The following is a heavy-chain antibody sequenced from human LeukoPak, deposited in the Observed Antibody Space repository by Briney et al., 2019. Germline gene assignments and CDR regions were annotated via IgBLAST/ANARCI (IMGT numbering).Heavy chain of an antibody. CDR1: GFTFSSYW. D-gene: IGHD3-10*01. V-gene: IGHV3-7*01. J-gene: IGHJ4*02. Sequence: GGSLRLSCAASGFTFSSYWMNWVRQAPGKGLEWVANIKQGGSEKYYADSVKGRFTISRDDAKNSLYLQMNSLTAEDTAVYYCARLVREVTNFESWGQGTLVTVSS. CDR2: IKQGGSEK. CDR3: ARLVREVTNFES.